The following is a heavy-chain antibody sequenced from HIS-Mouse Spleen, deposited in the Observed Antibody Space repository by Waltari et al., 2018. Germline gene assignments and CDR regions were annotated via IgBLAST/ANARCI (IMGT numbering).Heavy chain of an antibody. D-gene: IGHD6-6*01. Sequence: QVQLQQWGAGLVKPSETLSLTCAVYGGSFSGYYCSWIRQPPGKGLEWIGEINHSGSTNYNPSLKSRVTISVDTSKNQFSLKLSSVTAADTAVYYCARGEHSSSSGNWFDPWGQGTLVTVSS. J-gene: IGHJ5*02. CDR1: GGSFSGYY. CDR3: ARGEHSSSSGNWFDP. V-gene: IGHV4-34*01. CDR2: INHSGST.